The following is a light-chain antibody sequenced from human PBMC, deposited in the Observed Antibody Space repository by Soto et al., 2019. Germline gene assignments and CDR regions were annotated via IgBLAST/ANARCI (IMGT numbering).Light chain of an antibody. V-gene: IGKV3-20*01. J-gene: IGKJ4*01. CDR1: ESVSDNY. Sequence: EIVLTQSPGTLSLSPGERATLSCRASESVSDNYLAWYQQRSGQAPRLVIYGASSRASAVPDRFSGSGSGADFTLTISRLEPEDFAVYYCQQYGSSPLTFGXXXXXX. CDR2: GAS. CDR3: QQYGSSPLT.